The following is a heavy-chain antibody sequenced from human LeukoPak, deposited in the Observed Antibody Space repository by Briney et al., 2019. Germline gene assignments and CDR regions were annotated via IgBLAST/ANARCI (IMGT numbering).Heavy chain of an antibody. CDR3: ARCPPFDP. V-gene: IGHV4-39*01. CDR2: IYYSGST. J-gene: IGHJ5*02. CDR1: GGSISSSSYY. Sequence: PSETLSLTCTVSGGSISSSSYYWGWIRQPPGKGLEWIGSIYYSGSTYYNPSLKSRVTISVDTSKNQFSLKLSSVTAADTAVYYCARCPPFDPWGQGTLVTVSS.